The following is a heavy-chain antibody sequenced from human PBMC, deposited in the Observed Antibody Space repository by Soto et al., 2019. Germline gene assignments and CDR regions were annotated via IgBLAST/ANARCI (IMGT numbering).Heavy chain of an antibody. CDR3: AKDHGDYDFLSGYYNFDY. J-gene: IGHJ4*02. V-gene: IGHV3-23*01. Sequence: EVQLLESGGGLVQPGGSLRLSCAASGFTFSSYAMSWVRQAPGKGLEWVSAISGSGGSTYYADSVKGRFTISRDNSKNTLYLQMNSLRAEDTAVYYCAKDHGDYDFLSGYYNFDYWGQGTLVTVSS. CDR2: ISGSGGST. D-gene: IGHD3-3*01. CDR1: GFTFSSYA.